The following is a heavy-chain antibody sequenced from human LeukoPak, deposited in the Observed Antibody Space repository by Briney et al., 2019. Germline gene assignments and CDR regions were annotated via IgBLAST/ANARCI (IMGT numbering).Heavy chain of an antibody. CDR2: THASGNT. J-gene: IGHJ4*02. Sequence: PGGSLRLSCAVSGLTVRSNYMSWVRQTRGKGLEWVAITHASGNTNYADSVKGRFTVSRHNSKNTLYLQMNSLRGDDTAVYYCARDDDGGGHIDYGGQGTLVAVSS. D-gene: IGHD5-12*01. CDR3: ARDDDGGGHIDY. CDR1: GLTVRSNY. V-gene: IGHV3-53*04.